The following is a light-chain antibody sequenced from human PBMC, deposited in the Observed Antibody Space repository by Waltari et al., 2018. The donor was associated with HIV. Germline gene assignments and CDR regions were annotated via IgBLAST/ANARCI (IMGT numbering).Light chain of an antibody. CDR2: YKSDSHK. Sequence: QAVLTQPSSLSASPGASASTTCTLRSGINVGTYSLYWSQQQPGSPPQYLLRYKSDSHKQQGSGVPSRFSGSKDASANAGILLISGLQSEDEADYYCMIWHSSAWVFGGGTKLTVL. CDR3: MIWHSSAWV. V-gene: IGLV5-45*03. J-gene: IGLJ2*01. CDR1: SGINVGTYS.